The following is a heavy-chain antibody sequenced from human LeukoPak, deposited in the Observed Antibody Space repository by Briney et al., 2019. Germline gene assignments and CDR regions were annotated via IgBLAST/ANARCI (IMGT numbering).Heavy chain of an antibody. D-gene: IGHD6-13*01. J-gene: IGHJ5*02. CDR2: ISYDGSNK. Sequence: GGSLRLSCAASGFTFSSYGMHWVRQAPGKGLEWVAVISYDGSNKYYADSVKGRFTISRDNSKNTPYLQMNSLRAEDTAVYYCATIAAADRAWFDPWGQGTLVTVSS. V-gene: IGHV3-30*03. CDR3: ATIAAADRAWFDP. CDR1: GFTFSSYG.